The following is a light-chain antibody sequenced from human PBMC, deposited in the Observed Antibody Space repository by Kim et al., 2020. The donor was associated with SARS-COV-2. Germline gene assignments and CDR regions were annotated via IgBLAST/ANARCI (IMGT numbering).Light chain of an antibody. J-gene: IGLJ2*01. CDR3: SSYAGSNNLGV. CDR1: SSDVGAYNY. Sequence: SSTGTSSDVGAYNYGSWYQQHPGNAPKLIIYEVSKRPSGVPDRFSGSKSGNTASLTVSGLQAEDEADYYCSSYAGSNNLGVFGGGTQLTVL. CDR2: EVS. V-gene: IGLV2-8*01.